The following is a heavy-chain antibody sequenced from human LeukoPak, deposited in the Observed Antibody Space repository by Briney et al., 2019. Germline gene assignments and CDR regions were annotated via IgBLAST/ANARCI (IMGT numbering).Heavy chain of an antibody. V-gene: IGHV3-23*01. CDR3: AKVYSGYDLLADY. CDR2: ISGSGGST. Sequence: HPGGSLRLSCAASGFTFSSYVMSWVRQAPGKGLEWVSAISGSGGSTYYADSVKGRFTISRDNSKNTLYLQMNSLRAEDTAVYYCAKVYSGYDLLADYWGQGTLVTVSS. J-gene: IGHJ4*02. D-gene: IGHD5-12*01. CDR1: GFTFSSYV.